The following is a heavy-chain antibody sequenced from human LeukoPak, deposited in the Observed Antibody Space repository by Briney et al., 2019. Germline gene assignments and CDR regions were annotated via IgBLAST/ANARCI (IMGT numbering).Heavy chain of an antibody. CDR1: GFTVSSNY. Sequence: GSLRLSCAASGFTVSSNYMSWVRQPPGKGLEWIGEINHSGSTNYNPSLKSRVTISVDTSKNQFSLKLSSVTAADTAVYYCARGRKRGAAAGPVFDYWGQGTLVTVSS. D-gene: IGHD6-13*01. J-gene: IGHJ4*02. CDR3: ARGRKRGAAAGPVFDY. CDR2: INHSGST. V-gene: IGHV4-34*01.